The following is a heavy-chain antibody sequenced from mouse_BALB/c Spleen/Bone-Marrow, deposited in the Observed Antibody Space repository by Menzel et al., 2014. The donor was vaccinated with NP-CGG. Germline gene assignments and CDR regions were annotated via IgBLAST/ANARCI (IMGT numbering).Heavy chain of an antibody. J-gene: IGHJ2*01. D-gene: IGHD2-10*02. CDR1: GYTFTSYW. V-gene: IGHV1-69*02. CDR3: TRKYGPLYDFDY. Sequence: VQLQQSGAELVRPGASVKLSCKASGYTFTSYWINWVKQRPGQGLEWIGNIYPSDSYTNYNQKFKDKATLTVDKSSSTAYMQLSSPTSEDSEVYYCTRKYGPLYDFDYWGQGTTLTVSS. CDR2: IYPSDSYT.